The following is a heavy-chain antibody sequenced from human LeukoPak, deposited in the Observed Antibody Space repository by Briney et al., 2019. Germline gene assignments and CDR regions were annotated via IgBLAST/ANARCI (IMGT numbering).Heavy chain of an antibody. CDR2: IYHSGST. J-gene: IGHJ4*02. CDR1: GGSISSGGYS. Sequence: SETLSLTCAVSGGSISSGGYSWSWIRQPPGKGLEWIGYIYHSGSTYYNPSLKSRVTISVDRSKNQFSLKLSSVTAADTAVYYCARGVYYFDYGGQGPLVTVS. CDR3: ARGVYYFDY. V-gene: IGHV4-30-2*01. D-gene: IGHD3-16*01.